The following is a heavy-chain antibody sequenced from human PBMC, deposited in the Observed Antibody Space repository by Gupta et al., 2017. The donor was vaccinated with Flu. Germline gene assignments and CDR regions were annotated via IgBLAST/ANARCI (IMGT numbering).Heavy chain of an antibody. CDR2: IWSDGSNT. Sequence: QVQLVESGGGVVQPGGSLRLSCAASGLIFSYSGMHWVRQAPGKGLEWVEMIWSDGSNTYYADSVKGRFTVSRDNSKNTLYLQMNSLRAEDTALYYCARDKGVTSLDTWGQGTLVTVSS. J-gene: IGHJ5*02. D-gene: IGHD2-8*01. CDR3: ARDKGVTSLDT. V-gene: IGHV3-33*01. CDR1: GLIFSYSG.